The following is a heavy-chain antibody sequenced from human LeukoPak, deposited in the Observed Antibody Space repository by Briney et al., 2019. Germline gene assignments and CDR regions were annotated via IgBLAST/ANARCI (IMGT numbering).Heavy chain of an antibody. D-gene: IGHD2-15*01. CDR3: AKDYCRDGNCPFPFLDS. V-gene: IGHV3-23*01. J-gene: IGHJ4*02. CDR1: GFTLTNHG. CDR2: LTGTGGR. Sequence: GGSLRLSCAVSGFTLTNHGVSWVRQASAKGLAWVSILTGTGGRYYGDSVKGRFILSRDNSKNTVYMQMSSLRAEDTATYYCAKDYCRDGNCPFPFLDSWGQGTLVTVSS.